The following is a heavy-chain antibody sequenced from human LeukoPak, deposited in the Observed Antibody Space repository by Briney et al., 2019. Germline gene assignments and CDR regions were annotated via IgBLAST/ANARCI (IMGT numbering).Heavy chain of an antibody. J-gene: IGHJ6*03. V-gene: IGHV3-23*01. D-gene: IGHD5-12*01. CDR3: ARDFRSGYDVYFHYYMDV. Sequence: PGGSLRLSCAASGFTFSSYAMRWVRQAPGKGLEWVSAISGSGGTTYYADSVKGRFTISRDDSKNTLYLQMNSLRAEDTAVYYCARDFRSGYDVYFHYYMDVWGKGTTVTISS. CDR2: ISGSGGTT. CDR1: GFTFSSYA.